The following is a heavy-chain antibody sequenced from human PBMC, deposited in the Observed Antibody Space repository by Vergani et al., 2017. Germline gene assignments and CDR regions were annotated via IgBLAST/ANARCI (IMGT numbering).Heavy chain of an antibody. CDR3: AGGYLTYQLHIPYYYCGMDV. Sequence: QVQLVQSGAAVKKPGSSVKVSCKASGGTFSSYTISWVRQAPGQGLEWMGRIIPILGIANYAQKFQGRVTITADKSTSTAYMELSSLRSEDTAVYYCAGGYLTYQLHIPYYYCGMDVWGQGTTVTVSS. CDR2: IIPILGIA. D-gene: IGHD2-2*01. V-gene: IGHV1-69*02. CDR1: GGTFSSYT. J-gene: IGHJ6*02.